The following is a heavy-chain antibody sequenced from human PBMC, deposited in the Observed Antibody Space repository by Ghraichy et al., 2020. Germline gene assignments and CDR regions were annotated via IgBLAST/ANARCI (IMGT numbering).Heavy chain of an antibody. CDR3: ATTYFDCWSGPSIDS. J-gene: IGHJ4*02. Sequence: SETLSLTCTVSGGSIRSFYWSWIRQPAGKGLEWIGRIHASGSTNYNPCLKSRSNLSLDTSKNQFSLRVSSVPAADTSVYYCATTYFDCWSGPSIDSWGQGPLGSVSS. V-gene: IGHV4-4*07. CDR1: GGSIRSFY. CDR2: IHASGST. D-gene: IGHD3-3*01.